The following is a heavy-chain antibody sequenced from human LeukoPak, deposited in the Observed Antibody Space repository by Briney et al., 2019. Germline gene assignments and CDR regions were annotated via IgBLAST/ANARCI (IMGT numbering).Heavy chain of an antibody. Sequence: GGSLRLSCAASGFTFSSSAMSWVRQAPGKGLEWVSAISGSGGSTFYADSVKGRFNISRDHSKNTLYLQMSSLRAEDKAVYYCAKSLPSSGWSEEHWGQGTLVTVSS. D-gene: IGHD6-19*01. V-gene: IGHV3-23*01. J-gene: IGHJ4*02. CDR3: AKSLPSSGWSEEH. CDR1: GFTFSSSA. CDR2: ISGSGGST.